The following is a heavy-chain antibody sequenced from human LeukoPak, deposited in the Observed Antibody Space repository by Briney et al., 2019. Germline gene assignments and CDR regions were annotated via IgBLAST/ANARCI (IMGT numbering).Heavy chain of an antibody. CDR2: IYHSGST. J-gene: IGHJ6*02. V-gene: IGHV4-4*02. Sequence: TPSRTLSLTCAVSGGSISSSNWWSWVRQPPGKGLEWIGEIYHSGSTNYNPSLKSRVTISVDKSKNQFSLKLSSVTAADTAVYYCARDRYSSSSYYYYGMDVWGQGTTVTVSS. D-gene: IGHD6-13*01. CDR3: ARDRYSSSSYYYYGMDV. CDR1: GGSISSSNW.